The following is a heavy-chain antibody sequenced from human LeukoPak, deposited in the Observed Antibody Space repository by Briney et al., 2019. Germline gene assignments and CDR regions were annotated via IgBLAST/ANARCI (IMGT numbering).Heavy chain of an antibody. CDR1: AYTFTSYY. D-gene: IGHD3-10*01. J-gene: IGHJ4*02. CDR2: INPSGGST. CDR3: AREVGGSGSYYIS. Sequence: GASVKISCKASAYTFTSYYMHWVRQAPGQGLEWMGIINPSGGSTSYAQKFQGRVTMTRDTSTSTVYMELSSLRSEDTAVYYCAREVGGSGSYYISWGQGTLVTVSS. V-gene: IGHV1-46*01.